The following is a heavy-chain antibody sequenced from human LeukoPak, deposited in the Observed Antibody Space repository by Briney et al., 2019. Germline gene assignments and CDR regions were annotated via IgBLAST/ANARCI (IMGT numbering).Heavy chain of an antibody. Sequence: GASVKVSCEASGYTFTDYYMHWVRQAPGQGLEWMGGIIPIFGTANYAQKFQGRVTITADKSTSTAYMELSSLRSEDTAVYYCARASAVAGTKQVDYWGQGTLVTVSS. J-gene: IGHJ4*02. V-gene: IGHV1-69*06. D-gene: IGHD6-19*01. CDR2: IIPIFGTA. CDR1: GYTFTDYY. CDR3: ARASAVAGTKQVDY.